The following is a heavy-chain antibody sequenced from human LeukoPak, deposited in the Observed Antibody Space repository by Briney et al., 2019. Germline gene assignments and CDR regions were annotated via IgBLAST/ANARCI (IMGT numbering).Heavy chain of an antibody. CDR2: IYYSGST. CDR1: GGSISSYY. J-gene: IGHJ4*02. D-gene: IGHD2-8*01. CDR3: ARRFEWYFDY. V-gene: IGHV4-59*08. Sequence: SETLSLTCTVPGGSISSYYWSWIRQPPGKGLEWIGYIYYSGSTNYNPSLKSRVTISVDTSNNQFSLKLSSVTAADTAVYYCARRFEWYFDYWGQGTLVTVSS.